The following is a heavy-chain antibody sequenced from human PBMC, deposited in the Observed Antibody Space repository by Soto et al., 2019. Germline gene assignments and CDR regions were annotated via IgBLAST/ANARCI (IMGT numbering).Heavy chain of an antibody. J-gene: IGHJ4*02. CDR3: VKGEYYYDSSGYYPFDY. Sequence: GGSLRLSCSASGFTCSSYAMHWVRQAPGKGLEYVSSISTNGGSTHYADSVKGRFTISRDNSKNTQYLQMSSLRADDTAVYYCVKGEYYYDSSGYYPFDYWGQGT. CDR2: ISTNGGST. CDR1: GFTCSSYA. V-gene: IGHV3-64D*06. D-gene: IGHD3-22*01.